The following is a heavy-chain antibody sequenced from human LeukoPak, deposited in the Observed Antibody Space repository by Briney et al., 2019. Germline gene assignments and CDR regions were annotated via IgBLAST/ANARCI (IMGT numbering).Heavy chain of an antibody. D-gene: IGHD3-22*01. CDR1: GGSISSGDYY. J-gene: IGHJ4*02. CDR2: IYYSGST. V-gene: IGHV4-31*03. CDR3: AKVGYYDSSGHT. Sequence: SETLSLTCTVSGGSISSGDYYWSWIRQHPGTGLEWIGYIYYSGSTYYNPSLKSRVTISVDTFKNQFSLKLSSVTAADTAVYYCAKVGYYDSSGHTWGQGTLVTVSS.